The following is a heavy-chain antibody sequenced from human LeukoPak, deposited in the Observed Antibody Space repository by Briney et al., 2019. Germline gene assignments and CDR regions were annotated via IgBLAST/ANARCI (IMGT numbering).Heavy chain of an antibody. Sequence: AGRSLRLSCAASGFTFDDYAMHWVRQAPGKGLEWVSGISWNSGSIGYADSVKGRFTISRDNAKNSLYLQMNSLRAEDTALYYCAKGVGGVVVPAAMLYFDYWGQGTLVTVSS. V-gene: IGHV3-9*01. D-gene: IGHD2-2*01. J-gene: IGHJ4*02. CDR3: AKGVGGVVVPAAMLYFDY. CDR1: GFTFDDYA. CDR2: ISWNSGSI.